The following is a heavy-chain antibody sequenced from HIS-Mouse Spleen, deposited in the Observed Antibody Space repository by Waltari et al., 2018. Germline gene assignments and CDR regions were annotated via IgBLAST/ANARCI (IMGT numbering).Heavy chain of an antibody. D-gene: IGHD6-13*01. CDR2: IYYRGST. V-gene: IGHV4-39*07. CDR3: AREIPYSSSWYDWYFDL. Sequence: QLQLQESGPGLVKPSESLSLTCTVPGGSISISCYYWGWSRQPPGKGLEWIGSIYYRGSTYYNPSLKSRVTISVDTSKNQFSLKLSSVTAADTAVYYCAREIPYSSSWYDWYFDLWGRGTLVTVSS. J-gene: IGHJ2*01. CDR1: GGSISISCYY.